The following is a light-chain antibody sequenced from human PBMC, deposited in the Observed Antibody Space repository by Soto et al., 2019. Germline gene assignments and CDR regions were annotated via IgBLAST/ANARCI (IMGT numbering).Light chain of an antibody. J-gene: IGKJ4*01. V-gene: IGKV3D-15*01. CDR2: SSS. CDR1: HIVATN. CDR3: QQYYQWGLS. Sequence: VMTQSPANVSVSPGEGVTLFCRASHIVATNLAWYQLKPGQAPRLLIYSSSTRATGIPATFSGSGSGTQFSLTISSLQPGDSAVYYCQQYYQWGLSFGGGTKVEI.